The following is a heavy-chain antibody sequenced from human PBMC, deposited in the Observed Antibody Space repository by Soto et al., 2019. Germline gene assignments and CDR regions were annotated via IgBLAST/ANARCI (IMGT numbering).Heavy chain of an antibody. D-gene: IGHD3-22*01. J-gene: IGHJ5*02. V-gene: IGHV3-30*18. CDR1: GFTFSSYG. CDR2: ISYDGSNK. Sequence: QVQLVESGRGVVQPGRSLRLSCAASGFTFSSYGMHWVRQAPGKGLEWVAVISYDGSNKYYADSVKGRFTISRDNSKNTLYLQKNSLRAEDTAVYYCAKAEGDYYDSSGYYGAGWFDPWGQGTLVTVSS. CDR3: AKAEGDYYDSSGYYGAGWFDP.